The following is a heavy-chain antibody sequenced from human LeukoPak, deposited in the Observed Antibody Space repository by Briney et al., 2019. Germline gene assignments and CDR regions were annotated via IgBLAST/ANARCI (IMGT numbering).Heavy chain of an antibody. V-gene: IGHV3-21*01. CDR1: GFTFSSYS. Sequence: GGSLRLSCAASGFTFSSYSMNWVRQAPGKGLEWVSFISSSSSYIYYADSMKGRFTISRDNAKNSLYLQMNSLKAEDTAVYYCARGEWSSSPFDYWGQGTLVTVSS. D-gene: IGHD6-6*01. J-gene: IGHJ4*02. CDR2: ISSSSSYI. CDR3: ARGEWSSSPFDY.